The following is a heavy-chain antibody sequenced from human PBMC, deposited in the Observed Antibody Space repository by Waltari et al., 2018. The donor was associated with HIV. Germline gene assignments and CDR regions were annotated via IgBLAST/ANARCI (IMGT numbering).Heavy chain of an antibody. Sequence: QVQLQASGPGLVKPSETLSLTCTVSGGSISGYYWSWIRQPPGKGLEWIGYIYYSGSTNYNPSLKSRVTISVDTSKNQFSLKLSSVTAADTAVYYCARDRFPDGYNDYWGQGTLVTVSS. CDR3: ARDRFPDGYNDY. D-gene: IGHD5-12*01. CDR1: GGSISGYY. J-gene: IGHJ4*02. CDR2: IYYSGST. V-gene: IGHV4-59*01.